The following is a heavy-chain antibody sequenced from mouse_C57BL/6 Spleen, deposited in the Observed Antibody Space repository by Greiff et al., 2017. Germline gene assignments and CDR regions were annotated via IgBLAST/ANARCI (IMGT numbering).Heavy chain of an antibody. J-gene: IGHJ4*01. CDR2: IYPRSGNT. V-gene: IGHV1-81*01. CDR1: GYTFTSYG. Sequence: QVQLKESGAELARPGASVKLSCKASGYTFTSYGISWVKQRTGQGLEWIGEIYPRSGNTYYNEKFKGKATLTADKSSSTAYMELRSLTSEDSAVYFCARSPYGYDGDYYAMDYWGQGTSVTVSS. D-gene: IGHD2-2*01. CDR3: ARSPYGYDGDYYAMDY.